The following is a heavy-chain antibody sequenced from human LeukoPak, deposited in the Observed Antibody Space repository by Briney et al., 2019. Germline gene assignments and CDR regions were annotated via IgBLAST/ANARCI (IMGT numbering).Heavy chain of an antibody. Sequence: PGGSLRLSCEASGFTFRSYAMTWVRQAPGKGLEWVSAISGSGAKTYYADSVKGRFTISRDNSKNTLYLQMNSLRAEDTAVYYCARDPARGYEGFDYWGQGTLVTVSS. D-gene: IGHD5-12*01. V-gene: IGHV3-23*01. CDR2: ISGSGAKT. CDR3: ARDPARGYEGFDY. CDR1: GFTFRSYA. J-gene: IGHJ4*02.